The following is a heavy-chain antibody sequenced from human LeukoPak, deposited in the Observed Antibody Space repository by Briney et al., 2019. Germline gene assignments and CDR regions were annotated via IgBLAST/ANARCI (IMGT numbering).Heavy chain of an antibody. CDR2: IYNSGTT. Sequence: PSETLSLTCTVSGDSVSSYYWSWIRQPPGKGLEWIGFIYNSGTTTYNPSLKSRVTISVDTSKNQLSLKLNSVTAADTAVYYCATKGTIFDHYYGIDVWGQGTTVTVSS. V-gene: IGHV4-59*08. J-gene: IGHJ6*02. D-gene: IGHD3-3*01. CDR3: ATKGTIFDHYYGIDV. CDR1: GDSVSSYY.